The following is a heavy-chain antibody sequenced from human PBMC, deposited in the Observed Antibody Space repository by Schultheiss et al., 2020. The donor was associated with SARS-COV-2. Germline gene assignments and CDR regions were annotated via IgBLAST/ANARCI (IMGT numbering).Heavy chain of an antibody. CDR1: GFTFSSYA. D-gene: IGHD2-2*01. Sequence: GESLKISCAASGFTFSSYAMHWVRQAPGKGLEWVAVISYDGSNKYYADSVKGRFTISRDNSKNTLYLQMNSLRAEDTAVYYCASHIVVVPQIWGQGTMVTVSS. J-gene: IGHJ3*02. V-gene: IGHV3-30*04. CDR2: ISYDGSNK. CDR3: ASHIVVVPQI.